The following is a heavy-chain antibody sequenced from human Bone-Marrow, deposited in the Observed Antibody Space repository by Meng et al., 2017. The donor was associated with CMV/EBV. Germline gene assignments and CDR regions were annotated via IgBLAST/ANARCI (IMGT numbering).Heavy chain of an antibody. CDR2: MNPNSGNT. CDR3: ARGGHKSSGYDY. Sequence: ASVKVSCKASGYTFTSYDINWVRQATGQGLEWMGWMNPNSGNTGYAQKFQGRVTITRNTSISTAYMGLSSLRSEDTAVYYCARGGHKSSGYDYWGQGTLVTVSS. CDR1: GYTFTSYD. V-gene: IGHV1-8*03. J-gene: IGHJ4*02. D-gene: IGHD6-6*01.